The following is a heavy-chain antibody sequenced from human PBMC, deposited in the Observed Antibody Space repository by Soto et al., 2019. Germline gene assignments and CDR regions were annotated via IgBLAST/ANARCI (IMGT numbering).Heavy chain of an antibody. J-gene: IGHJ6*02. D-gene: IGHD3-3*01. Sequence: SETLSLTCAVYGGSFSGYYWSWIRQPPGKGLEWIGEINHSGSTNYNPSLKSRVTISVDTSKNQFSLKLSSVTATDTAVYYCARGLNDLWSGYLEPYYYGRDVWGQGTTVTVSS. V-gene: IGHV4-34*01. CDR3: ARGLNDLWSGYLEPYYYGRDV. CDR2: INHSGST. CDR1: GGSFSGYY.